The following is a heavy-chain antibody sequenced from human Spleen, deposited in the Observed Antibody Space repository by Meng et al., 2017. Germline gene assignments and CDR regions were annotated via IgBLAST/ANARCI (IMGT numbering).Heavy chain of an antibody. Sequence: GGSLRLSCAASGFAFSSYGMHWVRQAPGKGLEWVAVIWYDGSNKYYADSVKGRFTISRHNSKNTLYLQMNSLRAEDTAVYYCARAPMVRGVIHDAFDIWGQGTMVTVSS. V-gene: IGHV3-33*01. J-gene: IGHJ3*02. D-gene: IGHD3-10*01. CDR3: ARAPMVRGVIHDAFDI. CDR1: GFAFSSYG. CDR2: IWYDGSNK.